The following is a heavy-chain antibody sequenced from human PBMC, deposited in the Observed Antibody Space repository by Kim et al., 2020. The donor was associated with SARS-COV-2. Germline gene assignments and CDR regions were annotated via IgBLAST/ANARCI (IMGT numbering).Heavy chain of an antibody. J-gene: IGHJ5*02. CDR3: VREPAS. V-gene: IGHV3-11*01. Sequence: SDGSSVKYGASVNGRFTISRDNAKKSLSLQMNSLTPEDTAVYYCVREPASWGQGTLVTVSS. CDR2: SDGSSV.